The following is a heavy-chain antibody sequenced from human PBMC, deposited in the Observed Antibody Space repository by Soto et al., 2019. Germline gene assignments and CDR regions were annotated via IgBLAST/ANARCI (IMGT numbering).Heavy chain of an antibody. CDR1: GGSISSGGYY. V-gene: IGHV4-31*03. Sequence: QVQLQESGPGLVKPSQTLSLTCTVSGGSISSGGYYWSWIRQHPGKGLEWIGYIYYSGSTYYNPSLKSRVNLSVDTSKNQFSLKLSSVTAADTAVYYCAREGIGGDYPYSYYHGMDVWGQGTTVTVSS. CDR3: AREGIGGDYPYSYYHGMDV. J-gene: IGHJ6*02. D-gene: IGHD4-17*01. CDR2: IYYSGST.